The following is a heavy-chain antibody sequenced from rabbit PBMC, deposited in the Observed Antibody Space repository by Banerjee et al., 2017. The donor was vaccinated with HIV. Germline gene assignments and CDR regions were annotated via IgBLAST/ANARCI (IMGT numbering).Heavy chain of an antibody. CDR2: NYAGSSGST. CDR1: GFSFSSSYY. D-gene: IGHD1-1*01. V-gene: IGHV1S40*01. J-gene: IGHJ6*01. CDR3: SRRPSSSTYCLDL. Sequence: QSLEESGGDLVKPGASLTLTCTASGFSFSSSYYMCWVRQAPGKGLEWIACNYAGSSGSTYYATWAKGRFTISKTSSTTVTLQMTSLTAADTATYFCSRRPSSSTYCLDLWGQGTLVTVS.